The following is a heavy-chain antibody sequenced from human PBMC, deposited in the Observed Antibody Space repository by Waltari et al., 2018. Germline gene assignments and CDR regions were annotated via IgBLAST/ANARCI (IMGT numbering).Heavy chain of an antibody. D-gene: IGHD2-15*01. CDR3: ARGRTHSGLFDS. CDR1: GGSLKTEY. V-gene: IGHV4-59*12. J-gene: IGHJ4*02. CDR2: FSYGGST. Sequence: QVQLQESGPGLVRPSETLSLTCIVAGGSLKTEYWSWIRQPPGKGLEWIAYFSYGGSTHNNPSLKSRVTISDDVSNNQFSLILNSVTAADTAIYYCARGRTHSGLFDSWGQGILVTVSS.